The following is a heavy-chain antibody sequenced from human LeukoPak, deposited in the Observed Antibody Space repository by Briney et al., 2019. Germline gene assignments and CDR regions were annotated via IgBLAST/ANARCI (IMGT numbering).Heavy chain of an antibody. CDR1: GGSISSYY. Sequence: PSETLSLTCTVSGGSISSYYWSWIRQPPGKGLEWIGYINYSGTTDYNPSLKSRVTISVDTSKNQFSLRPSSVTAADTAVYYCARSTIAAAGIFEFWGRGTLVTVSS. CDR3: ARSTIAAAGIFEF. V-gene: IGHV4-59*01. D-gene: IGHD6-13*01. CDR2: INYSGTT. J-gene: IGHJ4*02.